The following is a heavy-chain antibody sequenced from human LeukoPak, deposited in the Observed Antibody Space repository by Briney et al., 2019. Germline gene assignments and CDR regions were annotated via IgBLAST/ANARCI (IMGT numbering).Heavy chain of an antibody. Sequence: SETLSLTCTVSGGSISSYYWSWIRQPPGKGLERIGYIYCSGSTNYNPSLKSRVTISVDTSKNQFSLKLSSVTAADTAVYYCARDGYCSGGSCYYYYMDVWGKGTTVTVSS. D-gene: IGHD2-15*01. CDR1: GGSISSYY. J-gene: IGHJ6*03. CDR3: ARDGYCSGGSCYYYYMDV. CDR2: IYCSGST. V-gene: IGHV4-59*01.